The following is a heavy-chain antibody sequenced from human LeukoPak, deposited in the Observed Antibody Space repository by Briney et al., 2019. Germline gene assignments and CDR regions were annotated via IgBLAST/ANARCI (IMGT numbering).Heavy chain of an antibody. V-gene: IGHV4-34*01. J-gene: IGHJ5*02. D-gene: IGHD2-2*01. CDR2: INHSGST. Sequence: SETLSLTCAVYGGSFSGYYWSWIRQPPGKGLEWIGEINHSGSTNYNPSLKSRVTISVDTSKNQFSLKLSSVPAADTAVYYCPRRGVPAARGKRNWFDPWGQGTLVTVSS. CDR1: GGSFSGYY. CDR3: PRRGVPAARGKRNWFDP.